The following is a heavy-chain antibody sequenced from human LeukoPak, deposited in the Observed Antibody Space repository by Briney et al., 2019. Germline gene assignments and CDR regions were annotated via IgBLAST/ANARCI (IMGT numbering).Heavy chain of an antibody. J-gene: IGHJ4*02. CDR3: ARGGGDYGYDY. Sequence: LSPTCPVYGRSFSGSYSGWIRQPPGKGLEWAGEINHSGSTNHNPSLKSRATISVDTSKNQFSLKLSSVTAADTAVYDCARGGGDYGYDYWGQGTLVTVSS. V-gene: IGHV4-34*04. CDR1: GRSFSGSY. CDR2: INHSGST. D-gene: IGHD2-21*02.